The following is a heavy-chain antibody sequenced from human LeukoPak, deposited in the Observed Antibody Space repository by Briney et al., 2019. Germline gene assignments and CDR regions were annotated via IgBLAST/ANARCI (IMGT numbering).Heavy chain of an antibody. Sequence: AETLSLTCTVSGGSITSHYWNWIRQPPGKGLEWIGYIYYSGSTIYNPSLKSRVTISLDTFKNQFSLKLSSVTAADTAVYYCARDPYCSGGSCYPLGPWGQGTLVTVPS. CDR1: GGSITSHY. CDR2: IYYSGST. J-gene: IGHJ5*02. V-gene: IGHV4-59*11. D-gene: IGHD2-15*01. CDR3: ARDPYCSGGSCYPLGP.